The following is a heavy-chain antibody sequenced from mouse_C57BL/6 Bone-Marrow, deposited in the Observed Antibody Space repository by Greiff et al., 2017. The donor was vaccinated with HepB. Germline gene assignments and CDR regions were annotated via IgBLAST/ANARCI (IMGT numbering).Heavy chain of an antibody. CDR2: IDPENGDT. CDR3: TTGGYYYGSSPYAMDY. D-gene: IGHD1-1*01. J-gene: IGHJ4*01. V-gene: IGHV14-4*01. CDR1: GFNIKDDY. Sequence: VQLQQSGAELVRPGASVKLSCTASGFNIKDDYMHWVKQRPEQGLEWIGWIDPENGDTEYASKFQGKATITADTSSNTDYLQISSLTSEDTAVYYCTTGGYYYGSSPYAMDYWGQGTSGTVSS.